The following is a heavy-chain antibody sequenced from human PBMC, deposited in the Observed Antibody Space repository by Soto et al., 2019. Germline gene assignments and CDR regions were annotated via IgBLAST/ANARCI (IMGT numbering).Heavy chain of an antibody. J-gene: IGHJ6*02. V-gene: IGHV3-23*01. CDR3: ANLIESGWFGDYYYGMDV. Sequence: GGSLRLSCAASGFTFNNYAMSWVRQAPGKGLEWVSVISGSGGSTFYADSVKGRFTISRDNSKNTLYLQMNSLSAEDTAVDYCANLIESGWFGDYYYGMDVWGQGTTVTVSS. D-gene: IGHD3-10*01. CDR2: ISGSGGST. CDR1: GFTFNNYA.